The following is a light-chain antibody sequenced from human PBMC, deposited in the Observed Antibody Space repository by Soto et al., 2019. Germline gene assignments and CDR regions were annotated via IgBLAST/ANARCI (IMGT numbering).Light chain of an antibody. Sequence: PGDIVTMTCRASQSISYYLAWYQQKPGQAPRLLIYDISKRATGIPARFSGSGSGTDFTLTISRLEPEDFAVYYCQEYGTSRTFGQGTKV. CDR2: DIS. J-gene: IGKJ1*01. CDR3: QEYGTSRT. V-gene: IGKV3-20*01. CDR1: QSISYY.